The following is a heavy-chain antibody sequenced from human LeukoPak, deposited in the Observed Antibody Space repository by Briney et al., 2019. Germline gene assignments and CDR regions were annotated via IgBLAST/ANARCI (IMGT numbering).Heavy chain of an antibody. V-gene: IGHV4-30-2*01. Sequence: SQTLSLTCAVSGGSISSGGYSWSWIRQPPGKALEWIGYIYHSGSTYYNPSLKSRVTISVDRSKNQFSLKLSSVTAADTAVYYCGRTGLEITRVRGGISNWFDPWGQGTLVAVSS. D-gene: IGHD3-10*01. CDR1: GGSISSGGYS. CDR3: GRTGLEITRVRGGISNWFDP. J-gene: IGHJ5*02. CDR2: IYHSGST.